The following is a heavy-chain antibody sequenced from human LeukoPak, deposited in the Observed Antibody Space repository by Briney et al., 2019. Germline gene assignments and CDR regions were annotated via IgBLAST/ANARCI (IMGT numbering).Heavy chain of an antibody. D-gene: IGHD2-15*01. CDR3: ARAGIGYCSGGSCYYYYGMDV. J-gene: IGHJ6*02. V-gene: IGHV3-11*01. CDR2: ISSSGSTI. Sequence: PGGSLRLSCAASGFAFSDYYMSWIRPAPGKGLEGVSYISSSGSTIYYAGSVKGRFTISRDNAKSSLYLQMNSLRAEDTAVYYCARAGIGYCSGGSCYYYYGMDVWGQGTTVTVSS. CDR1: GFAFSDYY.